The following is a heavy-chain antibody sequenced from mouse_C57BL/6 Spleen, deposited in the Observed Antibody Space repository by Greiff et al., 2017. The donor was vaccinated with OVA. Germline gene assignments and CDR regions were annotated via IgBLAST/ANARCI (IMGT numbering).Heavy chain of an antibody. CDR1: GYTFTSYW. D-gene: IGHD2-1*01. J-gene: IGHJ4*01. CDR2: IYPGSGST. V-gene: IGHV1-55*01. CDR3: ARIYYGNYRYAMDY. Sequence: QVQLQQPGAELVKPGASVKMSCKASGYTFTSYWITWVKQRPGQGLGGIGDIYPGSGSTNYNEKFKSKATLTVDTSSSTAYMQLSSLTSEDSAVYYCARIYYGNYRYAMDYWGQGTSVTVSS.